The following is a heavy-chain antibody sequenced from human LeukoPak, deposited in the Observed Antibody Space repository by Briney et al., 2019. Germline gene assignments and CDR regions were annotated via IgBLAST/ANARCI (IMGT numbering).Heavy chain of an antibody. Sequence: GGSLRLSCAASGFSFSDHAMNWVRQAPGKGLEWVSSLSETGDTTDYADSVKGRFTISRDNSKNTLYLQMNSLRPDDAAEYYCAKQWLVGIWGQGTLVTVSS. D-gene: IGHD6-19*01. CDR2: LSETGDTT. CDR3: AKQWLVGI. CDR1: GFSFSDHA. J-gene: IGHJ4*02. V-gene: IGHV3-23*01.